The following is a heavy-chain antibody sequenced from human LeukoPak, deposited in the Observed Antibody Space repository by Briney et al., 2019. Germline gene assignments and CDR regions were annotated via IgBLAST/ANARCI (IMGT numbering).Heavy chain of an antibody. V-gene: IGHV1-18*01. CDR1: GYTFTSYG. CDR2: ISAYNGNT. CDR3: ARDAFDDSSGYAADY. D-gene: IGHD3-22*01. Sequence: GASVKVSCKASGYTFTSYGISWVRQAPGQGLEWMGWISAYNGNTNYAQKLQGRVTMTTDTSTSTAYMELRSLRSDDTAVYYCARDAFDDSSGYAADYWGQGTLVTVSS. J-gene: IGHJ4*02.